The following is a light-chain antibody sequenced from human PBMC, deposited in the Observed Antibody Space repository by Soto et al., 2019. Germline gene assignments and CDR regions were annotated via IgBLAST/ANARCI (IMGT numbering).Light chain of an antibody. V-gene: IGKV3D-7*01. CDR2: RAS. Sequence: EIVLTQSPGTLSLSPGDRATLSCRASQSVTSDYLAWYQQTPGQSPRLLIYRASTRATGTPARFSGSVSGTEFTLTITSLQSEDFALYYCQQYHNLWTFGQGTKVDI. CDR1: QSVTSDY. CDR3: QQYHNLWT. J-gene: IGKJ1*01.